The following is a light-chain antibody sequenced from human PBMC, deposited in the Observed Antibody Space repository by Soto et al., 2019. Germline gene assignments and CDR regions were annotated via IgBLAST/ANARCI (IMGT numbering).Light chain of an antibody. Sequence: QLVLTQPPSVSGAPGQRVTISCTGSSSSIGAGYDVHWYQQLPGTAPKLLIYRNDNRPSGVPDRFSGSKSGTSASLAITGLQAEDEADYYCQSFDSSLRDYVFGTGTKVTVL. CDR3: QSFDSSLRDYV. V-gene: IGLV1-40*01. J-gene: IGLJ1*01. CDR1: SSSIGAGYD. CDR2: RND.